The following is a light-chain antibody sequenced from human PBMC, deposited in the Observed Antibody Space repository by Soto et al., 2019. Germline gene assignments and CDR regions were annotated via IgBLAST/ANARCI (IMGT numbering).Light chain of an antibody. Sequence: EIVLTQSPGTLSLSPGERATLSCRPSQSVTSNYLAWYQQKPGQAPRLLIYAASSRATAIPDRFSGSGSGTDFTLTISRLEPEDFAVYYCQQYGSSPKTFGQGTKLEIK. CDR1: QSVTSNY. V-gene: IGKV3-20*01. CDR2: AAS. CDR3: QQYGSSPKT. J-gene: IGKJ1*01.